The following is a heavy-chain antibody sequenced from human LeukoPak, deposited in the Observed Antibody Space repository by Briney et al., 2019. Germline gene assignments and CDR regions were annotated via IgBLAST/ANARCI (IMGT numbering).Heavy chain of an antibody. J-gene: IGHJ4*02. Sequence: GGSLRLSCAASGFTFSSYSMNWVRQAPGKGLEWVSSISSSSSYIYYADSVKGRFTISRDNAKNSLYLQMNSLRAEDTAVYYCARVRVRGVIITSPFDYWGQGTLVTVSS. CDR3: ARVRVRGVIITSPFDY. CDR1: GFTFSSYS. D-gene: IGHD3-10*01. CDR2: ISSSSSYI. V-gene: IGHV3-21*01.